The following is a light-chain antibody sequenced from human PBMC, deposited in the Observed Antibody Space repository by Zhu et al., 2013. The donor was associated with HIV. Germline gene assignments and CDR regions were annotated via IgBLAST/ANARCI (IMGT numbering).Light chain of an antibody. CDR1: QSVGSD. CDR2: GAS. V-gene: IGKV3-15*01. Sequence: ERVMTQSPATLSMSPGERATLSCRASQSVGSDLAWYQQKPGQAPRLLIYGASTRDTGIPARFSGSGSETEFTLTITSLQSEDFAVYYCQQRSNWPVTFGQGTRLEIK. J-gene: IGKJ5*01. CDR3: QQRSNWPVT.